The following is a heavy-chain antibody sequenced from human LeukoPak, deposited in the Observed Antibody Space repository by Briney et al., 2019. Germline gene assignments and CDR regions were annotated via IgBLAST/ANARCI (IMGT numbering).Heavy chain of an antibody. J-gene: IGHJ3*02. CDR2: INHSGST. Sequence: SETLSLTCAVYDGSFSGYYWSWIRQPPGKGLEWIGEINHSGSTNYNPSLKSRVTISLDTSKSQFSLKVRYVTAADTAVYYCASLGGFDIWGQGTMVTVSS. V-gene: IGHV4-34*01. CDR3: ASLGGFDI. CDR1: DGSFSGYY. D-gene: IGHD2-15*01.